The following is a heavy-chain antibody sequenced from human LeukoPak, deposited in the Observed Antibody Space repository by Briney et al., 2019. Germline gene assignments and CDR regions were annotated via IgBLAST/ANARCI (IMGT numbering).Heavy chain of an antibody. CDR1: GGSISSYY. CDR3: ARHPELYFFDY. Sequence: SETLSLTCTVSGGSISSYYWSWIRQPPGKGLEWIGYIYYSGSTNYNPSLKSQVTISVDTSKNQFSLELSSVTAADTAVYYCARHPELYFFDYWGQGTLVTVSS. CDR2: IYYSGST. V-gene: IGHV4-59*08. J-gene: IGHJ4*02. D-gene: IGHD3-10*01.